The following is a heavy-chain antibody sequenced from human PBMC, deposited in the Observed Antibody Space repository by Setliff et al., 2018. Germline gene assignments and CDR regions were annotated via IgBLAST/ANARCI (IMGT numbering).Heavy chain of an antibody. D-gene: IGHD1-26*01. CDR2: ISGSGVST. V-gene: IGHV3-23*01. CDR3: AKELEATTYYYYYYGMDV. J-gene: IGHJ6*02. Sequence: GGSLRLSCAASGFTFSSYAMSWVRQAPGKGLEWVSAISGSGVSTYYADSVKGRFTISRDNSKNTLYLQRNSLRAEDTAVYYCAKELEATTYYYYYYGMDVWGQGTTVTVSS. CDR1: GFTFSSYA.